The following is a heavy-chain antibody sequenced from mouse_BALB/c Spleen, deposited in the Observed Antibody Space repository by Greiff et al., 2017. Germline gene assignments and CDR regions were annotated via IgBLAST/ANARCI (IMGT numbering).Heavy chain of an antibody. CDR1: GFSLTSYG. J-gene: IGHJ3*01. CDR2: IWSGGST. Sequence: VQLQQSGPGLVQPSQSLSITCTVSGFSLTSYGVHWVRQSPGKGLGWLGVIWSGGSTDYNAAFISRLSISKDNSKSQVFFKMNSLQADDTAIYYCARNHYYGSSYWFAYWGQGTLVTVSA. V-gene: IGHV2-4-1*01. CDR3: ARNHYYGSSYWFAY. D-gene: IGHD1-1*01.